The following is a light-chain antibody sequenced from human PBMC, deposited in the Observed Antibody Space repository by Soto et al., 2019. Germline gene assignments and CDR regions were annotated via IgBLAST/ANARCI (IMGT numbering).Light chain of an antibody. CDR1: QSIVRN. V-gene: IGKV1-39*02. CDR3: QLYGTSPPVA. J-gene: IGKJ2*01. Sequence: IQMTQSPSSLSASVGDRVTITCRASQSIVRNLNWYQQKPGKAPELLIYTASNLESGVPSRFSGSGSGTDFALTISSLQPEDSAVYYCQLYGTSPPVAFGQGTKLEIK. CDR2: TAS.